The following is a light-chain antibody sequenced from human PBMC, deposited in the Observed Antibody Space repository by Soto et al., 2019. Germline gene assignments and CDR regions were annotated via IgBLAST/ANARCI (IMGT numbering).Light chain of an antibody. CDR3: LSFDSSLSVV. CDR1: SSNIRAGYD. J-gene: IGLJ2*01. CDR2: GNT. Sequence: QSVLTQPPSVSGAPGQRVTISCTGSSSNIRAGYDVHWYQQLPGRAPKLLIYGNTNQPSGVPDRFSGSKSGTSASLAITGLQAEDEADYYCLSFDSSLSVVFGGGTKLTVL. V-gene: IGLV1-40*01.